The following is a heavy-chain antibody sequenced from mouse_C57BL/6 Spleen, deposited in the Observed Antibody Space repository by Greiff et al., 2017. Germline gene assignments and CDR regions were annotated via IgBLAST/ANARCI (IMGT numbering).Heavy chain of an antibody. CDR1: GFTFSSYG. V-gene: IGHV5-6*01. Sequence: EVQLVESGGDLVKPGGSLKLSCAASGFTFSSYGMSWVRQTPDKRLEWVATISRGGSYTYYPDSVKGRFTISRDNAKNTLYLQKSSLMSDDTSMYYGAGHDYYSKSYYLDYWGQGTTLTVSS. D-gene: IGHD1-1*01. J-gene: IGHJ2*01. CDR2: ISRGGSYT. CDR3: AGHDYYSKSYYLDY.